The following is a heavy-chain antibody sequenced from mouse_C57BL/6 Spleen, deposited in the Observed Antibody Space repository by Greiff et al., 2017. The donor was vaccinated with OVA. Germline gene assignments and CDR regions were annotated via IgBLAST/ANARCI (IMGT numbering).Heavy chain of an antibody. CDR2: ISSGGSYT. D-gene: IGHD2-4*01. CDR3: ARQDDYEGGFAY. CDR1: GFTFSSYG. J-gene: IGHJ3*01. V-gene: IGHV5-6*01. Sequence: EVQGVESGGDLVKPGGSLKLSCAASGFTFSSYGMSWVRQTPDKRLEWVATISSGGSYTYYPDSVKGRFTISRDNAKNTLYLQMSSLKSEDTAMYYCARQDDYEGGFAYWGQGTLVTVSA.